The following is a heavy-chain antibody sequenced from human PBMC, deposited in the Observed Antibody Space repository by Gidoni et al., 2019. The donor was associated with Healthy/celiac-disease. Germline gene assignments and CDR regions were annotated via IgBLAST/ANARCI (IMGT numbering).Heavy chain of an antibody. Sequence: QVQLQASGPGLVKPSETLSLTCTVSGGSISSYYWSWIRQPPGKGLEWIGYIYYSGSTNYNPSLKSRVTISVDTSKNQFSLKLSSVTAADTAVYYCARGVPMNWFDPWGQGTLVTVSS. CDR2: IYYSGST. CDR3: ARGVPMNWFDP. CDR1: GGSISSYY. V-gene: IGHV4-59*01. J-gene: IGHJ5*02. D-gene: IGHD1-1*01.